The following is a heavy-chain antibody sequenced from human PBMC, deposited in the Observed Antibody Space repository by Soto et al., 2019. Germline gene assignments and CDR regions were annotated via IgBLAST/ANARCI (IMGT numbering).Heavy chain of an antibody. CDR3: AGEGSSSPVDY. J-gene: IGHJ4*02. Sequence: SETLSLTCTVSGGSISSYYWSWIRQPPGKGLEWIGYIYYSGSTNYNPSLKSRVTISVDTSKNQFSLKLSSVTAADTAVYYCAGEGSSSPVDYWGQGTLVTVSS. CDR2: IYYSGST. V-gene: IGHV4-59*01. CDR1: GGSISSYY. D-gene: IGHD6-6*01.